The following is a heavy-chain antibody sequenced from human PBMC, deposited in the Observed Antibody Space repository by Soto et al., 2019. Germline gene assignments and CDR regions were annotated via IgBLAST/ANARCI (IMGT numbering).Heavy chain of an antibody. Sequence: QVQLQESGPGLVKPSETLSLTCTVSGGSISSYYWSWIRQPPGKGLEWIGYIYYSGSTNYNPSLKSRVNISVDTSKNQFSLKLSSVTAADTAVYYCARVGGSYLLDYWGQGTLVTVSS. CDR3: ARVGGSYLLDY. J-gene: IGHJ4*02. CDR1: GGSISSYY. CDR2: IYYSGST. D-gene: IGHD1-26*01. V-gene: IGHV4-59*01.